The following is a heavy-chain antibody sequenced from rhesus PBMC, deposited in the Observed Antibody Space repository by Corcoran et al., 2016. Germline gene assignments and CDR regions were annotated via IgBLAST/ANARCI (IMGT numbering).Heavy chain of an antibody. Sequence: QVQLQESGPGLVKPSETLSLTCAVSGGSVSSSNWWSWFRQPPGKGLGWIGYISGSSGRTYYNPSLKSRVTISTDTSKNQFSLRLSSVTAADTAVYYCARGGYSYSDYWGQGVLVTVSS. J-gene: IGHJ4*01. D-gene: IGHD5-12*01. CDR1: GGSVSSSNW. CDR2: ISGSSGRT. CDR3: ARGGYSYSDY. V-gene: IGHV4-65*01.